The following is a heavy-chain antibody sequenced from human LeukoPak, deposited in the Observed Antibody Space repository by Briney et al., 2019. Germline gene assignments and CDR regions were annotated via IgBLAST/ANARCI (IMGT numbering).Heavy chain of an antibody. V-gene: IGHV3-30-3*01. CDR3: ARDRPAGYSSSWYHGNFDY. CDR1: GFTFSSYA. D-gene: IGHD6-13*01. J-gene: IGHJ4*02. Sequence: GGSLRLSCAASGFTFSSYAMHWVRQAPGKGLEWVAVISYDGSNKYYADSVKGRFTISRDNSKNTLYLQMNSLRAEDTAVYYCARDRPAGYSSSWYHGNFDYWGQGTLVTVSS. CDR2: ISYDGSNK.